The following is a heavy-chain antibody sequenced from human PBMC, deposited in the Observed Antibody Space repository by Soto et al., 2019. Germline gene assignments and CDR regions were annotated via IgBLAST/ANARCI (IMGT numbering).Heavy chain of an antibody. V-gene: IGHV6-1*01. D-gene: IGHD6-13*01. J-gene: IGHJ4*02. CDR1: GDSVSSNSAA. Sequence: SQTLSLTCAISGDSVSSNSAAWNWIRQSPSRGLECLGRTYYRSKWYNDYAVSVKSRITINPDTSKNQFSLQLNSVTHEDRAVYYCARLSAGTPPGRDYWSQGXLATAYS. CDR3: ARLSAGTPPGRDY. CDR2: TYYRSKWYN.